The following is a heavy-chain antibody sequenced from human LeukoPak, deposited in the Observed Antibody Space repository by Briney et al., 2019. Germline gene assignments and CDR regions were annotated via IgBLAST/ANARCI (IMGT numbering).Heavy chain of an antibody. CDR1: GGSISNGGYY. J-gene: IGHJ4*02. CDR2: IYYNGRI. CDR3: ARRVGAFPTYYFDY. D-gene: IGHD3-3*02. V-gene: IGHV4-31*03. Sequence: SETLSLTCTVSGGSISNGGYYWSWIRQHPGKGLEWIGYIYYNGRINYNPSLKSRIAISVDTSKNQFSLKLSSVTAADTAVYYCARRVGAFPTYYFDYWGQGTRVTVSS.